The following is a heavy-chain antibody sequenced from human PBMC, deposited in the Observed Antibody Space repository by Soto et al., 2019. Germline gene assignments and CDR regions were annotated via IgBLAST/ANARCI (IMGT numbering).Heavy chain of an antibody. Sequence: EVQLVESGGGLVQPGGSLRLSCAVSGFTYGAYEMNWVRQAPGKGLEWVAYISSSGSIRYYADSVQGRFTISRDNANNSLYLQMNSLRGEDTAVYYCARELRTLDRGDTYSMDVWGQGTTVTVTS. V-gene: IGHV3-48*03. CDR3: ARELRTLDRGDTYSMDV. CDR2: ISSSGSIR. CDR1: GFTYGAYE. J-gene: IGHJ6*02. D-gene: IGHD3-10*01.